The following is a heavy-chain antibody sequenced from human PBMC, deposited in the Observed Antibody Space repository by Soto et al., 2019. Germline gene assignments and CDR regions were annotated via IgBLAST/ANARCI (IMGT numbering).Heavy chain of an antibody. Sequence: QLQLQESGPGLVKPSETLSLTCTVSGGSISSSSYYWGWIRQPPGKGLEWIGSIYYSGSTYYNPSLKSRVTISVDTSKNQFSLKLSSVTAADTAVYYCVRVKSPPGLRIPAVFWFDPWGQGTLVTVSS. D-gene: IGHD2-2*01. CDR3: VRVKSPPGLRIPAVFWFDP. V-gene: IGHV4-39*01. J-gene: IGHJ5*02. CDR1: GGSISSSSYY. CDR2: IYYSGST.